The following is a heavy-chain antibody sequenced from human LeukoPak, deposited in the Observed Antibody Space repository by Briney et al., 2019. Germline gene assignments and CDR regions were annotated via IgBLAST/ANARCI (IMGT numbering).Heavy chain of an antibody. D-gene: IGHD6-19*01. Sequence: GGSLRLSCAASGFTFSGHGMHWVRQTPGKGLEWVAVIWYDGSNKYYADSVRGRFTISRDNSKNTLYLQMNSLRAEDTAVYYRARQRSSGWSQDFWGQGTLVTVSS. CDR1: GFTFSGHG. CDR3: ARQRSSGWSQDF. J-gene: IGHJ4*02. V-gene: IGHV3-33*01. CDR2: IWYDGSNK.